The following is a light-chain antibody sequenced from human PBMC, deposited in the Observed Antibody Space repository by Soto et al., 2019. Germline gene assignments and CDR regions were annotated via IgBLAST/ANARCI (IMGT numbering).Light chain of an antibody. CDR2: GAS. J-gene: IGKJ5*01. Sequence: VFTHSQCTLSLYHVERDTLSSSASQSVDNSNLAWYQQKLGRAPRLLISGASTRATGIPDRFSGSGSETDFTLTIARLEPEDFAVYYCQQYGSSPRTFGQGTRLAI. V-gene: IGKV3-20*01. CDR3: QQYGSSPRT. CDR1: QSVDNSN.